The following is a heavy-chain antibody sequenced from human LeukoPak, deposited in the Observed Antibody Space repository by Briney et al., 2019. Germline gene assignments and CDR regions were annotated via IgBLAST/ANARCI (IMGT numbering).Heavy chain of an antibody. CDR1: GGSFSDYY. Sequence: SETLSLTCAVYGGSFSDYYWTWIRQPPGKGLEWIGEINHSGSTNYNPSLKSRVTISVDTSKNQFSLKLSSVAAADTAVYYCARQYCTSTSCLPEDAFWGQGTMVTVSS. V-gene: IGHV4-34*01. D-gene: IGHD2-2*01. J-gene: IGHJ3*01. CDR3: ARQYCTSTSCLPEDAF. CDR2: INHSGST.